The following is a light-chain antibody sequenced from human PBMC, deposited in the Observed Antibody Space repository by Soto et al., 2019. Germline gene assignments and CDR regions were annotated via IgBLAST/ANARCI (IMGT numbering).Light chain of an antibody. CDR3: QQRSNWPPIT. CDR2: DAS. J-gene: IGKJ5*01. Sequence: EIVLKQSPATLSLYPGERATLSCRASQSVSSYLSWYQQKPGQAPRLLIYDASNRATGIPARFSGSGSGTDFTLTISSLEPEDFAVYYCQQRSNWPPITFGQGTRLEIK. V-gene: IGKV3-11*01. CDR1: QSVSSY.